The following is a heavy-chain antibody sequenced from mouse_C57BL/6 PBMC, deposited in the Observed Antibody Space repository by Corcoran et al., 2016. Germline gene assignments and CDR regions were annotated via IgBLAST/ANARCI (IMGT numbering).Heavy chain of an antibody. CDR2: ISYDGSN. CDR3: AREGDYYGSSSWYFDV. CDR1: GYSITSGYY. V-gene: IGHV3-6*01. D-gene: IGHD1-1*01. Sequence: DVQLQESGPGLVKPSQSLSLTCSVTGYSITSGYYWNWIRQFPGNKLEWMGYISYDGSNNYNPSLKNRISITRDTSKNQFFLKLNSVTTEDTATYYCAREGDYYGSSSWYFDVWGTGTTVTVSS. J-gene: IGHJ1*03.